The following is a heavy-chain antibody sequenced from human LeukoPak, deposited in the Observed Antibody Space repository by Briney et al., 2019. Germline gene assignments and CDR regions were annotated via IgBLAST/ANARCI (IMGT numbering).Heavy chain of an antibody. V-gene: IGHV1-18*01. J-gene: IGHJ4*02. CDR2: ISAYNGNT. CDR3: ARGLERYSGSYYPEY. Sequence: ASVKVSCKASGYTFISYAISWVRQAPGQGLEWMGWISAYNGNTNYAQKFQGRVTMTTDTSTTTAYMELRSLRSDDTAVYYCARGLERYSGSYYPEYWGQGTLVTVSP. CDR1: GYTFISYA. D-gene: IGHD1-26*01.